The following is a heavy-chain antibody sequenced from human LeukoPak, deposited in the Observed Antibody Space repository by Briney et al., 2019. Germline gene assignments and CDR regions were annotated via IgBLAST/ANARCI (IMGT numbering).Heavy chain of an antibody. CDR3: AKVGPNYWCDSSAYWFDY. CDR1: GFNFSNHA. J-gene: IGHJ4*02. V-gene: IGHV3-23*01. Sequence: GGSLRLSCAASGFNFSNHAMSWVRQAPGKGLEWVSGINGSGGRTYYADSVKGRFTISRDNSKNSLYLQMNSLRAEDTAVYYCAKVGPNYWCDSSAYWFDYWGQGTLVTVSS. D-gene: IGHD3-22*01. CDR2: INGSGGRT.